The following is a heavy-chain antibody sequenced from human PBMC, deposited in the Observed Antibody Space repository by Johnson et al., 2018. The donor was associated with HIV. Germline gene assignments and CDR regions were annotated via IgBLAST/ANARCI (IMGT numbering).Heavy chain of an antibody. CDR3: ARDLAVRSGWYAFDI. CDR2: ISGSGGST. V-gene: IGHV3-23*04. D-gene: IGHD6-13*01. J-gene: IGHJ3*02. Sequence: VKLVESGGVVVQPGGSLRISCATSGFTFSNYAMSWVRQAPGKGLEWVSGISGSGGSTYYADSVKGRFTISRDNSKNTLYLQMNSLRADDTAVYYCARDLAVRSGWYAFDIWGQGTMVTVSS. CDR1: GFTFSNYA.